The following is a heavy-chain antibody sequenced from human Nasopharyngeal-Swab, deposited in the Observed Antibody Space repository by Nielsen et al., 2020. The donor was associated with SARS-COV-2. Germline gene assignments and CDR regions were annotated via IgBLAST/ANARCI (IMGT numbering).Heavy chain of an antibody. CDR2: IKQDGSEK. J-gene: IGHJ4*02. CDR3: AREALLLWFGAAFDY. Sequence: GGSLRLSCAASGFTFNSYWMSWVRQAPGKGLEWVANIKQDGSEKYYVDSVKGRFTISRDNAKNSLYLQMNGLRAEDTAVYYCAREALLLWFGAAFDYWGQGTLVTVSS. V-gene: IGHV3-7*04. CDR1: GFTFNSYW. D-gene: IGHD3-10*01.